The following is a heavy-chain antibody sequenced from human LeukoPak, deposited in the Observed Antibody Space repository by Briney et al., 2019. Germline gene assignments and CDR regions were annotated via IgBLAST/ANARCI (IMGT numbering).Heavy chain of an antibody. Sequence: GGSLRLSCAASGFTFSSYGMHWVRQAPGKGLERVAVIWYDGSNKYYADSVKGRFTISRDNSKNTLYLQMNSLRAEDTAVYYCARDVRYCSGGSCHNYYYYGMDVWGQGTTVTVSS. J-gene: IGHJ6*02. V-gene: IGHV3-33*01. CDR2: IWYDGSNK. CDR3: ARDVRYCSGGSCHNYYYYGMDV. CDR1: GFTFSSYG. D-gene: IGHD2-15*01.